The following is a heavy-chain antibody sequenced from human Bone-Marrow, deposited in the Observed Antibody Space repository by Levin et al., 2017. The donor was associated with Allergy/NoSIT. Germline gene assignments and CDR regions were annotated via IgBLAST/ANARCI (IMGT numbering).Heavy chain of an antibody. Sequence: SETLSLTCAVYGGSFSGYYWSWIRQPPGKGLEWIGEINHSGSTNYNPSLKSRVTISVDTSKNQFSLKLSSVTAADTAVYYCARGMTTVTTESPYYYGMDVWGQGTTVTVSS. CDR2: INHSGST. J-gene: IGHJ6*02. CDR1: GGSFSGYY. CDR3: ARGMTTVTTESPYYYGMDV. V-gene: IGHV4-34*01. D-gene: IGHD4-17*01.